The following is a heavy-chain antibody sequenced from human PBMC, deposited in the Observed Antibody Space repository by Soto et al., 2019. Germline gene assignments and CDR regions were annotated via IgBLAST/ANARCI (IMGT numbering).Heavy chain of an antibody. J-gene: IGHJ4*02. CDR3: ARDWYGESN. CDR1: GFTFSATA. CDR2: IDYTGKTT. V-gene: IGHV3-48*01. Sequence: GGSLRLSCAASGFTFSATAMIWVRQAPGKGLEWMSRIDYTGKTTHYADSVKGRFTISRDNAENSLYLQMSNLRAEDTAVYYCARDWYGESNWGQGTLVTVSS. D-gene: IGHD3-10*01.